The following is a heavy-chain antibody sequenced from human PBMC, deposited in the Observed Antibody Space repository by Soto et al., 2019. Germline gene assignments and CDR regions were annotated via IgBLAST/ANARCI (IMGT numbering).Heavy chain of an antibody. V-gene: IGHV4-4*07. CDR1: GGSISSYH. D-gene: IGHD1-7*01. J-gene: IGHJ4*02. CDR3: AREFGDNWNYEAY. Sequence: QVQQQESGPGLLKPLETLSLTCSVSGGSISSYHWSWIRQPAGKGLEWIGRMYSTGNTNYNPSLKSRVTVSIDTSKNQFFLRLNSVTAADSAVYYCAREFGDNWNYEAYWGQGTLVTVSS. CDR2: MYSTGNT.